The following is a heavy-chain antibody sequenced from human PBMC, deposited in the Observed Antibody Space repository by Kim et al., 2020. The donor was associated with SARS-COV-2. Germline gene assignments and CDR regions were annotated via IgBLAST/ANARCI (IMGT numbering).Heavy chain of an antibody. D-gene: IGHD4-17*01. J-gene: IGHJ4*02. Sequence: GGSLRLSCAVSGFTFSPNWMYWVRQVPGEGLVWVSCVNGDGSSTTYADSVKGRFTISRDNAKNTVYLQMNSLRAEDTAVYYCARAVHGDKPLWGQGTLVTVSS. CDR3: ARAVHGDKPL. V-gene: IGHV3-74*01. CDR2: VNGDGSST. CDR1: GFTFSPNW.